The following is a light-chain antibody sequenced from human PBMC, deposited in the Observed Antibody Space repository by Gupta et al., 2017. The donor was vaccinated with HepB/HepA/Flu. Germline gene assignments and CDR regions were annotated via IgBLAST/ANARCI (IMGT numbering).Light chain of an antibody. J-gene: IGKJ5*01. V-gene: IGKV3-15*01. Sequence: DIGMTQAPAILSVSPGERATLSCRASQTISTNLAWYQQKPGQAPRLLIYGASTRATGIPARFSGSGSGTEFTLTISSLQSEDFAVYYCQQYNNWPTTFGQGTRLEIK. CDR1: QTISTN. CDR2: GAS. CDR3: QQYNNWPTT.